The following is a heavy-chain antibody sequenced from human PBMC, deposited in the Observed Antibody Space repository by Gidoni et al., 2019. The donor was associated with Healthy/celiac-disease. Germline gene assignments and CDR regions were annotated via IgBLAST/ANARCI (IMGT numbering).Heavy chain of an antibody. Sequence: QVQLVQSGAEVTKPGSSVNVSCKASGGTFSSYTSSWGRQAPGPGLEWMGRIIPILGIANYEQKCQGRVTITADKSTSTAYMELSSLRSEDTAVYYCARAISGGGSWKSRRFDYWGQGTLVTVSS. J-gene: IGHJ4*02. CDR1: GGTFSSYT. D-gene: IGHD2-15*01. CDR3: ARAISGGGSWKSRRFDY. CDR2: IIPILGIA. V-gene: IGHV1-69*02.